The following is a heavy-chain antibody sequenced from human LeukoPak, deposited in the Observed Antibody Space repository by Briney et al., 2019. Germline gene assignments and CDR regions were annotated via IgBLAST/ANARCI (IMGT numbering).Heavy chain of an antibody. V-gene: IGHV3-30*02. J-gene: IGHJ4*02. CDR2: IDNDETK. CDR3: AKNCGGYCSADY. CDR1: GFTFSSYG. D-gene: IGHD2-21*01. Sequence: PGGSLRLSCAASGFTFSSYGVHWVRQAPGKGLEWLSFIDNDETKYYADSLKGRFTISRDNSKNTFYLQMNNLRPDDSAVYHCAKNCGGYCSADYWGQGALVTVPS.